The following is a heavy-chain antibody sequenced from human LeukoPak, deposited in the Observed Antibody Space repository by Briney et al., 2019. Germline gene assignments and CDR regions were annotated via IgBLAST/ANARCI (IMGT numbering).Heavy chain of an antibody. CDR2: INSDGSTT. CDR3: VRVDGGY. J-gene: IGHJ4*02. Sequence: GGSLRLSCAASGFTFSSYGMHWVRHGPGKGLVWVSRINSDGSTTNYADSVKGRFTISRDNAKNTLYLQMNSLRAEDTAVYYCVRVDGGYWGQGTLGTVSS. V-gene: IGHV3-74*01. D-gene: IGHD3-16*01. CDR1: GFTFSSYG.